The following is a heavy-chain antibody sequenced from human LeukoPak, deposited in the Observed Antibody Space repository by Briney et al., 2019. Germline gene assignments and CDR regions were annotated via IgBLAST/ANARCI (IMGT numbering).Heavy chain of an antibody. V-gene: IGHV5-51*01. J-gene: IGHJ4*02. Sequence: GESLKISCKGSGYSFTNYWIGWVRQMPGKGLEWMGIIYPGDSDTRYSPSFPGQVTISADRSISTAYLQWSSLRASDTAMYYCARAPTSVSTPYYSDYWGQGTLVTVSS. CDR1: GYSFTNYW. CDR2: IYPGDSDT. D-gene: IGHD3-10*01. CDR3: ARAPTSVSTPYYSDY.